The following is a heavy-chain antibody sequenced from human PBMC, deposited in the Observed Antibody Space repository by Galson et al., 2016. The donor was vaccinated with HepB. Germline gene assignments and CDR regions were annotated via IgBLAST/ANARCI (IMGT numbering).Heavy chain of an antibody. CDR3: ARGHHPTEQLLWFGELLKY. CDR2: INAGNGNT. D-gene: IGHD3-10*01. CDR1: GYTFSTYA. V-gene: IGHV1-3*01. J-gene: IGHJ4*02. Sequence: SVKVSCTASGYTFSTYAMHWVRQAPGQRLEWMGWINAGNGNTKYSQKFQGRVTITRDTSASTPYMELSSLRSEDTAVYYCARGHHPTEQLLWFGELLKYWGQGTLVTVSS.